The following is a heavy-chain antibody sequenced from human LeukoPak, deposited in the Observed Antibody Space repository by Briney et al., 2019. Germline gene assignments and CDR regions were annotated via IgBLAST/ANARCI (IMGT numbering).Heavy chain of an antibody. V-gene: IGHV4-39*07. CDR1: GGSISGGRYY. D-gene: IGHD6-13*01. J-gene: IGHJ5*02. CDR3: ARDEGAAASSWFDP. Sequence: SETLSLTCTVSGGSISGGRYYLAWIRQPPGKGLEWIASISYNGIPYYNPSLKSRVTISVDTSKNQFSLELTSVTAADTAVYYCARDEGAAASSWFDPWGQGTLVTVSS. CDR2: ISYNGIP.